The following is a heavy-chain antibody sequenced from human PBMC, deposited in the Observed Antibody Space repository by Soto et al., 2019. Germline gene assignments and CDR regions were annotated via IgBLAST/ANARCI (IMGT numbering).Heavy chain of an antibody. D-gene: IGHD3-10*01. Sequence: QVQLQESGPGLVKPSQTLSLTCTVSGGSISSGGYYWSWIRQHPGKGLEWIGYIYYSGSTYYNPSLRSRFTIPVDTSKNQFSLKLSSVTAADTAVYYCAVGVRGVPPFQHWGQGTLVTVSS. CDR1: GGSISSGGYY. CDR2: IYYSGST. V-gene: IGHV4-31*03. CDR3: AVGVRGVPPFQH. J-gene: IGHJ1*01.